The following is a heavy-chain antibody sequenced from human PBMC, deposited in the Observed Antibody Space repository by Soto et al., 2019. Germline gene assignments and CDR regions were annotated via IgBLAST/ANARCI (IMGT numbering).Heavy chain of an antibody. Sequence: QVQLQESGPGLVKPSETLSLTCSVSGGAISGSYWSWIRQSPGKGLEWLGYVYYTGSTNYSPSLRSRVSISVDTSKNEFSLRLSSVTAADTAVYFCAMSVAVPGAPIDYWGQGTQVTVSS. CDR3: AMSVAVPGAPIDY. CDR1: GGAISGSY. D-gene: IGHD6-19*01. CDR2: VYYTGST. V-gene: IGHV4-59*01. J-gene: IGHJ4*02.